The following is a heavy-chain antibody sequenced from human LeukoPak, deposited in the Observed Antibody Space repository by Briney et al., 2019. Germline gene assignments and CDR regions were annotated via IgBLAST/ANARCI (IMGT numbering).Heavy chain of an antibody. CDR2: INPNSGGT. CDR1: GYSFTDKY. CDR3: ARSPDSSGYYYWFDP. D-gene: IGHD3-22*01. J-gene: IGHJ5*02. Sequence: ASVKVSCKASGYSFTDKYMHWVRQAPGQGLEWMGWINPNSGGTNYAQKLQGRVTMTTDTSTSTAYMELRSLRSDDTAVYYCARSPDSSGYYYWFDPWGQGTLVTVSS. V-gene: IGHV1-2*02.